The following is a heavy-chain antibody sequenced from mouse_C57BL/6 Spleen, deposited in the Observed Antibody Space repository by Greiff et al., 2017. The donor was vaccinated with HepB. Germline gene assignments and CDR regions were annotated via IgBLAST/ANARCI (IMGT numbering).Heavy chain of an antibody. V-gene: IGHV1-64*01. D-gene: IGHD4-1*01. Sequence: QVQLQQPGAELVKPGASVKLSCKASGYTFTSYWMHWVKQRPGQGLEWIGMIHPNSGSTNYNEKFKSKATLTVDKSSSTAYMQLSSLTSADSAVYYCARLTGHYYAMDYWGQGTSVTVSS. CDR2: IHPNSGST. CDR3: ARLTGHYYAMDY. J-gene: IGHJ4*01. CDR1: GYTFTSYW.